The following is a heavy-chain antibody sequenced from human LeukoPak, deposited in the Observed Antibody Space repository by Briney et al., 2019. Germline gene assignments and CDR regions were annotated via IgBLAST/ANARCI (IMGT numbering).Heavy chain of an antibody. V-gene: IGHV5-51*01. CDR3: ARHSGGSNPYYYYYYMDV. D-gene: IGHD2-15*01. CDR2: IYPGDSDT. CDR1: GYSFTSYW. J-gene: IGHJ6*03. Sequence: GESLKISCTGSGYSFTSYWIGWVRQMPGKGLEWMGIIYPGDSDTRYSPSFQGQVTISADKSISTAYLQWSSLKASDTAMYYCARHSGGSNPYYYYYYMDVWGKGTTVTVSS.